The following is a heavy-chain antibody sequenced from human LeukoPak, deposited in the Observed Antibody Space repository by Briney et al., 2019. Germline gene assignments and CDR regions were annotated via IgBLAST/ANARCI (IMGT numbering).Heavy chain of an antibody. V-gene: IGHV3-15*01. CDR1: GFTFSNAW. Sequence: GGSLRLSCAASGFTFSNAWMSWVRQAPGKGPEWVGRIKSKTDGGTTDYAAPVKGRFTISRDDSKNTLYLQMNSLKTEDTAVYYCTTVESGDFWSGYYRYYYYYMDVWGKGTTVTVSS. D-gene: IGHD3-3*01. CDR2: IKSKTDGGTT. CDR3: TTVESGDFWSGYYRYYYYYMDV. J-gene: IGHJ6*03.